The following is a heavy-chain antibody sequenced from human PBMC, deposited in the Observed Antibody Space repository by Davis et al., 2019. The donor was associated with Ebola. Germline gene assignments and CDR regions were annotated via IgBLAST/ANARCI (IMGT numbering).Heavy chain of an antibody. CDR2: ISSNGGST. V-gene: IGHV3-64D*06. CDR1: GFTFSSYA. D-gene: IGHD6-19*01. J-gene: IGHJ6*03. CDR3: VKDQPESGIGSGWKTLYYYYYMDV. Sequence: PGGSLRLSCAASGFTFSSYAMHWVRQAPGKRLEYVSAISSNGGSTYYADSVKGRFTISRDNSKNTLYLQMSSLRAEDTAVYYCVKDQPESGIGSGWKTLYYYYYMDVWGKGTTVTVSS.